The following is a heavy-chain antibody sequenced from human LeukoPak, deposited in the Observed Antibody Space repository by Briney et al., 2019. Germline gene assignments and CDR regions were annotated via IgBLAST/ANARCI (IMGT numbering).Heavy chain of an antibody. J-gene: IGHJ5*02. CDR3: AVELRREGFDP. CDR1: GGSLSGYY. V-gene: IGHV4-34*01. Sequence: SETLSLTCAVYGGSLSGYYWSWIRQPPGKGLEWIGEINHSGSTNYNPPLKSRVTISVDTSKNQFSLKLSSVTAADTAVYYCAVELRREGFDPWGQGTLVTVSS. CDR2: INHSGST. D-gene: IGHD3-3*01.